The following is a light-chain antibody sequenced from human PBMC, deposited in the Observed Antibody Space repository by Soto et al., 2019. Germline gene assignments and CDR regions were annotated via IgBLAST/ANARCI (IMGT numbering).Light chain of an antibody. CDR2: EVS. CDR1: SSDVGGYNY. J-gene: IGLJ1*01. CDR3: SSYAGSNKSV. V-gene: IGLV2-8*01. Sequence: QSALTQPPSASGSPGQSVTISCTGTSSDVGGYNYVSWYQQHPGKAPKLMIYEVSKRPSGVPDRFSGSKSGNTAPLTVSGLQPEDEADYYCSSYAGSNKSVFGTGTKV.